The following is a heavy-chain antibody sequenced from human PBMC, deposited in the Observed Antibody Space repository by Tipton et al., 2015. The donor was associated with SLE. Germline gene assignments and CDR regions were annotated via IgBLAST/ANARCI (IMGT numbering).Heavy chain of an antibody. V-gene: IGHV3-53*05. CDR3: ARDRERFLEWLLIDY. CDR1: GFTVSSNY. CDR2: IYSGGST. J-gene: IGHJ4*02. D-gene: IGHD3-3*01. Sequence: SLRLSCAASGFTVSSNYMSWVRQAPGKGLEWVSLIYSGGSTYYADSVKGRFTISRDNSKNTLYLQMNSLRAEDTAVYYCARDRERFLEWLLIDYWGQGTLVTVSS.